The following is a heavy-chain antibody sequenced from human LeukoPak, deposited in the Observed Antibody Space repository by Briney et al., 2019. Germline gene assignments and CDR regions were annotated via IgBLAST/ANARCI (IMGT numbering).Heavy chain of an antibody. D-gene: IGHD3-3*02. CDR3: ARVGDHFHWYLDL. J-gene: IGHJ2*01. CDR1: GFTVSTNY. Sequence: GGSLRLSCAASGFTVSTNYMNWVRQAPGKGLEWVSILYSGSSTYYADSVEGRFTISRDSSKNTLFLQMDDLRAEDTAVYYCARVGDHFHWYLDLWGRGTLVTVSS. CDR2: LYSGSST. V-gene: IGHV3-53*01.